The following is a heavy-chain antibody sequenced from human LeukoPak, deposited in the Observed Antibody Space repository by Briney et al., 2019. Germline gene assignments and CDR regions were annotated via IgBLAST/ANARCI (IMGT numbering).Heavy chain of an antibody. CDR2: IYYSGST. V-gene: IGHV4-61*01. CDR3: AREEQLTDSFDI. J-gene: IGHJ3*02. CDR1: GGSLSSGSYY. D-gene: IGHD1/OR15-1a*01. Sequence: PSETLSLTCTVSGGSLSSGSYYWSWIRQPPGKGLEWIGYIYYSGSTNYNPSLKSRVTISVDTSKNQFSLKLSSVTAADTAVYYCAREEQLTDSFDIWGQGTMVTVSS.